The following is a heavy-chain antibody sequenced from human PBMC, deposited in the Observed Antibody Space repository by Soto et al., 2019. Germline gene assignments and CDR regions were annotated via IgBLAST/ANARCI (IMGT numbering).Heavy chain of an antibody. CDR2: ISSTTNYI. CDR3: ARESEELTSNFDY. J-gene: IGHJ4*02. Sequence: PGGSLRLSCAASGFIFTRYSMNWVRQAPGKGLEWVSSISSTTNYIYYGDSMKGRFTISRDNAKNSLYLEMSSLRAEDTAVYYCARESEELTSNFDYWGQGTLVTVSS. D-gene: IGHD1-7*01. CDR1: GFIFTRYS. V-gene: IGHV3-21*06.